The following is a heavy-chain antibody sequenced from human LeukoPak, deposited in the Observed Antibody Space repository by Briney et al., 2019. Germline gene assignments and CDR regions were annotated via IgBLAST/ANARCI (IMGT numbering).Heavy chain of an antibody. Sequence: SETLSLTCTVSGGSISSSSYYWGWIRQPPGKGLEWIGSIYYSGSTYYNPSLKSRVTISVDTSKNQFSLKLSSVTAADTAVYYCARQLRYFDWSPPFGWSQGTLVTVSS. V-gene: IGHV4-39*01. CDR1: GGSISSSSYY. J-gene: IGHJ4*02. CDR3: ARQLRYFDWSPPFG. D-gene: IGHD3-9*01. CDR2: IYYSGST.